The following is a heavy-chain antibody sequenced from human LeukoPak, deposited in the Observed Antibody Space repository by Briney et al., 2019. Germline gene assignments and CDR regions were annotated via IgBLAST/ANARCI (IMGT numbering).Heavy chain of an antibody. D-gene: IGHD3-22*01. CDR2: ISSSSSYI. J-gene: IGHJ3*02. V-gene: IGHV3-21*01. CDR3: AREEYYYDSSGLDAFDI. CDR1: GFTFSSYS. Sequence: GGSLRLSCAASGFTFSSYSMNWVRQAPGKGLEWVSSISSSSSYIYYADSVKGRFTISRDNAKNSLYLQMNSLRAEDTAVYYCAREEYYYDSSGLDAFDIWGQGTMVTVS.